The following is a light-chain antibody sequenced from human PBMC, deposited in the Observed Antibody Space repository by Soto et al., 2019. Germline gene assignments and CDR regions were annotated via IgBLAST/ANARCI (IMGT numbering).Light chain of an antibody. CDR1: QSISSW. CDR3: QQYNSYPVT. J-gene: IGKJ4*01. V-gene: IGKV1-5*03. CDR2: KAS. Sequence: DIQMTQTPSILSASVGDRVTITCRASQSISSWLAWYQQKPGKAPKFLIYKASILERGVPSTFSGSGSGTEFTLTISSLQPDDFATYYCQQYNSYPVTFGGGTKVEIK.